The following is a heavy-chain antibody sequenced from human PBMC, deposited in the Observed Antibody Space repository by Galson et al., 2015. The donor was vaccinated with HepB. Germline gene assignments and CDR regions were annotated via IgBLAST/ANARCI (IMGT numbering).Heavy chain of an antibody. CDR2: INTNTGNP. V-gene: IGHV7-4-1*02. Sequence: SVKVSCKASGYTFTSYAMNWVRQAPGQWLEWMGWINTNTGNPTYAQGFTGRFVFSLDTSVSTAYLQISSLKAEDTAVYYCASAEAYCGGDCYSGLGYWGQGTLVTVSS. CDR1: GYTFTSYA. D-gene: IGHD2-21*02. J-gene: IGHJ4*02. CDR3: ASAEAYCGGDCYSGLGY.